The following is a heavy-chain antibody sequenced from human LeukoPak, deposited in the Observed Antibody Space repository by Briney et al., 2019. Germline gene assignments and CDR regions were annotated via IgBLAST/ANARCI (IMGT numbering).Heavy chain of an antibody. V-gene: IGHV4-59*01. CDR2: SHFTGAS. J-gene: IGHJ3*02. CDR1: GGSISEYH. D-gene: IGHD5-12*01. Sequence: SETLPLTCTVSGGSISEYHWTWIRQPPGKAPEWIGYSHFTGASNYNPSLKGRVTISLDTSKNQFSLKLSSVTAADTAIYYCARAYSDYGNDAFDIWGQGTKVTVS. CDR3: ARAYSDYGNDAFDI.